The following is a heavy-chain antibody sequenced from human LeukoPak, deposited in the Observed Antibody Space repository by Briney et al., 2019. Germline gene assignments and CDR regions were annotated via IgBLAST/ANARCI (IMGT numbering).Heavy chain of an antibody. V-gene: IGHV3-23*01. D-gene: IGHD5-12*01. CDR1: GFTFTNDF. Sequence: GESLRLSCAVSGFTFTNDFMTWVRQPPGKGLEWVASIIGVSASTFYADSVEGRFTISRDTSKNTLYLQMNSLRAEDTAVYYCAKGWDGGYYFYFDYWGQGTLVTVSS. J-gene: IGHJ4*02. CDR3: AKGWDGGYYFYFDY. CDR2: IIGVSAST.